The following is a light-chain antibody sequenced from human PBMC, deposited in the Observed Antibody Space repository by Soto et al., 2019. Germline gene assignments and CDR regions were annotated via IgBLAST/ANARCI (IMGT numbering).Light chain of an antibody. J-gene: IGKJ1*01. CDR1: QSVRSNY. Sequence: EIVLTQSPGTLSLSPGERATLSCRASQSVRSNYLAWYQQRPGQAPRLLIYDASSRATGVPDRFSGSGSGTDFTLTISRLEPEEFAVYYCHQYGGSPGTLGQGTKVEI. CDR3: HQYGGSPGT. CDR2: DAS. V-gene: IGKV3-20*01.